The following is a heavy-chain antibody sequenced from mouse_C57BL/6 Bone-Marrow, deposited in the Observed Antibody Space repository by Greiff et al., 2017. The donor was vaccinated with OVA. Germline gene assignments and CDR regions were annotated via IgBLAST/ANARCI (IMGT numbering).Heavy chain of an antibody. J-gene: IGHJ3*01. D-gene: IGHD1-1*01. CDR1: GYAFTNYL. Sequence: VQLQQSGAELVRPGTSVKVSCKASGYAFTNYLIEWVKQRPGQGLEWIGVINPGSGGTNYNEKFKGKATLTADKSSSTAYMQLSSLTSEDSAVYFCARNGYYGSSWRFAYWGQGTLVTVSA. CDR2: INPGSGGT. V-gene: IGHV1-54*01. CDR3: ARNGYYGSSWRFAY.